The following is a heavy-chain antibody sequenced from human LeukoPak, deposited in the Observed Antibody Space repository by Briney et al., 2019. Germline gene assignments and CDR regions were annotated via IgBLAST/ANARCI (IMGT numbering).Heavy chain of an antibody. CDR2: ISAYNGNT. CDR1: GYTFTSYG. D-gene: IGHD3-22*01. V-gene: IGHV1-18*01. CDR3: ARDFWEYYYDSSGYQTTFFGY. J-gene: IGHJ4*02. Sequence: ASVKVSCKASGYTFTSYGISWVRQAPGQGLEWMGWISAYNGNTNYAQKLQGRVTMTTDTSTSTAYMELRSLRSDDTAVYYCARDFWEYYYDSSGYQTTFFGYWGQGTLVTVSS.